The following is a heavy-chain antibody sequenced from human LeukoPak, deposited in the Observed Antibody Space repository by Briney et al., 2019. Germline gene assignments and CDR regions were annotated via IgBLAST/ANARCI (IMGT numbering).Heavy chain of an antibody. CDR1: GGTFSSYA. CDR2: IIPIFGTA. Sequence: SXKVSCKASGGTFSSYAISWVRQAPGQGLEWMGGIIPIFGTANYAQKFQGRVTITTDESTSTAYMELSSLRSEDTAVYYCAREAVNKYQLLYFDYWGQGTLVTVSS. J-gene: IGHJ4*02. D-gene: IGHD2-2*01. V-gene: IGHV1-69*05. CDR3: AREAVNKYQLLYFDY.